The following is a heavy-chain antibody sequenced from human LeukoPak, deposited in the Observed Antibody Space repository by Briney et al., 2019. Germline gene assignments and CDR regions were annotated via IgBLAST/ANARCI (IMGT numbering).Heavy chain of an antibody. J-gene: IGHJ6*02. CDR1: GYTFTSYA. V-gene: IGHV1-3*01. D-gene: IGHD3-10*01. CDR3: ARVPSRRAVRGAPTAYYYGMDV. CDR2: INAGNGNT. Sequence: ASVTVSCKASGYTFTSYAMHWVRQAPGQRLEWMGWINAGNGNTKYSQKFQGRVTMTRNTSISTAYMELSSLRSEDTAVYYCARVPSRRAVRGAPTAYYYGMDVWGQGTTVTVSS.